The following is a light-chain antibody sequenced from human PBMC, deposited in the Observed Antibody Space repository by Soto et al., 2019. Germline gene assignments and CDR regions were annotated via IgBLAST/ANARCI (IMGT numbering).Light chain of an antibody. CDR1: GSDLGGYNY. J-gene: IGLJ2*01. V-gene: IGLV2-14*01. CDR3: SSYTSSTTLL. Sequence: QSVLTQPASVSGSPGQSITISCTGTGSDLGGYNYVSWYQQHPGKAPKLMIYDVSKRPSGVSNRFSGSKSGNTASLTISGLQAEDEADYYCSSYTSSTTLLFGGGTKVTVL. CDR2: DVS.